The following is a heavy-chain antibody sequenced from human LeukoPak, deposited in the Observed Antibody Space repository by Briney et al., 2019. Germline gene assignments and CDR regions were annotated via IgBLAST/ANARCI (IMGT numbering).Heavy chain of an antibody. CDR3: AKFRYCSSTSCHFDY. V-gene: IGHV3-48*01. CDR2: ISSSSSTI. CDR1: GFTFSSYS. Sequence: GGSLRLSCAASGFTFSSYSMNWVRQAPGKGLEWVSYISSSSSTIYYADSVKGRFTISRDNSKNTLYLQMNSLRAEDTAVYYCAKFRYCSSTSCHFDYWGQGTLVTVSS. J-gene: IGHJ4*02. D-gene: IGHD2-2*01.